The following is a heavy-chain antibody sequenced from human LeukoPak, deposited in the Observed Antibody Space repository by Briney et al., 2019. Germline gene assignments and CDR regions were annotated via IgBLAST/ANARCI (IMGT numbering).Heavy chain of an antibody. D-gene: IGHD3-3*01. CDR2: INHSGST. Sequence: SETLSLTCAVYGGSFSGYYWSWNRQPPGKGLEWIGEINHSGSTNYNPSLKSRVTISVDTSKNQFSLKLSSVTAADTAVYYCARPVRSITIFGVVIPRGDDAFDIWGQGTMVTVSS. CDR3: ARPVRSITIFGVVIPRGDDAFDI. CDR1: GGSFSGYY. V-gene: IGHV4-34*01. J-gene: IGHJ3*02.